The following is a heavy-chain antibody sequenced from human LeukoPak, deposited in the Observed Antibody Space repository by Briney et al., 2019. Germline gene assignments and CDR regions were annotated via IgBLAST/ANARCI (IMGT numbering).Heavy chain of an antibody. J-gene: IGHJ6*03. CDR1: GYTFTGYY. D-gene: IGHD4-17*01. CDR3: ARAADDYGDYIYYYYMDV. Sequence: ASVKVSCKASGYTFTGYYILWVRQAPGQGLEWMGWINPDSGGTHYGQKFQGRVTMTRNTSISTAYMELSSLRSEDTAVYYCARAADDYGDYIYYYYMDVWGKGTTVTISS. CDR2: INPDSGGT. V-gene: IGHV1-2*02.